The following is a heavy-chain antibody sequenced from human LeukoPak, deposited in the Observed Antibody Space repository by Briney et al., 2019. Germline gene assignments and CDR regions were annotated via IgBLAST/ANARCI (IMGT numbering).Heavy chain of an antibody. CDR2: IYHSGST. V-gene: IGHV4-59*12. CDR3: ARPSLYCSSTSCPIDY. D-gene: IGHD2-2*01. Sequence: SETLSLTCTVSGGSISNYFWSWIRQPPGKGLEWIGYIYHSGSTYYNPSLKSRVTISVDRSKNQFSLKLSSVTAADTAVYYCARPSLYCSSTSCPIDYWGQGTLVTVSS. CDR1: GGSISNYF. J-gene: IGHJ4*02.